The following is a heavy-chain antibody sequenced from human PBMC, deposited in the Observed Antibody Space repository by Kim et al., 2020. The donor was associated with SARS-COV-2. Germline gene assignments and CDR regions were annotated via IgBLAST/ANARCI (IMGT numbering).Heavy chain of an antibody. CDR2: LWYDGSNK. J-gene: IGHJ6*03. Sequence: GGSLRLSCAASGFTFSSYGMHWVRQAPGKGLEWVAVLWYDGSNKYYADSVKGRFTISRDNSKNTLYLQMNSLRAEETAVYYCARDAYYDFWSGPGHYMDVWGKGNPVTVSS. CDR3: ARDAYYDFWSGPGHYMDV. D-gene: IGHD3-3*01. CDR1: GFTFSSYG. V-gene: IGHV3-33*01.